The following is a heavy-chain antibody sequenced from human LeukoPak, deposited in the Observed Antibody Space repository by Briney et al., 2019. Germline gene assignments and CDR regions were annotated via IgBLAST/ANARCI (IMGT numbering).Heavy chain of an antibody. V-gene: IGHV3-23*01. J-gene: IGHJ6*02. CDR1: GFTFSSYA. CDR2: ISGGGGTT. Sequence: GGSLRLSCAASGFTFSSYAMSWVRQAPGKGLEWVSAISGGGGTTYYADSVKGRFTISRDNAKNTLYLQMNSLRAEDTAVYYCAREGVWRQQLVDYYYGMDVWGQGTTVTVSS. CDR3: AREGVWRQQLVDYYYGMDV. D-gene: IGHD6-13*01.